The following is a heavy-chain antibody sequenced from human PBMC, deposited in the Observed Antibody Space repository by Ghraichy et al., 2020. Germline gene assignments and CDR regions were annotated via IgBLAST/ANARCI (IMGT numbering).Heavy chain of an antibody. V-gene: IGHV3-23*01. Sequence: GGSLRLSCATSGFTFSSSAMTWGRQAPGRGLEWVSLISADGVSTFYAGSVKGRFTISRDDFKNTLFLQINSLRAEDTAVYYCAKDIQLSVWGLGTTVTVSS. CDR2: ISADGVST. J-gene: IGHJ6*02. CDR3: AKDIQLSV. CDR1: GFTFSSSA. D-gene: IGHD1-1*01.